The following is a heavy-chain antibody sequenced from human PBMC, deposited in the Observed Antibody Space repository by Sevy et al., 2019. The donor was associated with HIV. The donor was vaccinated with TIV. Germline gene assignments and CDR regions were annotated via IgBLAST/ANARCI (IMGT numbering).Heavy chain of an antibody. J-gene: IGHJ2*01. Sequence: SDTLSLTCAVYDGSFSGSYWGWVRQPPGEGLEWIGEINHSGRTNYNPSLKSRVTISVDTSKNQFSLNLRSVTAADTAVYFCATARYYYDTTGYPYWYFDLWGRGTLVTVSS. CDR3: ATARYYYDTTGYPYWYFDL. CDR1: DGSFSGSY. CDR2: INHSGRT. V-gene: IGHV4-34*01. D-gene: IGHD3-22*01.